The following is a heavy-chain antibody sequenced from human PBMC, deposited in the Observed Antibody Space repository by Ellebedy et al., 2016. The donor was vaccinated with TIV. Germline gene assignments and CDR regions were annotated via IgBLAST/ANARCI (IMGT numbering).Heavy chain of an antibody. D-gene: IGHD4-17*01. CDR1: GFSFRSYW. CDR3: ARRGSYGDYAVQINSWFDT. CDR2: IYQDGGVQ. J-gene: IGHJ5*02. Sequence: GESLKISCAASGFSFRSYWMSWVRQAPGKGLEWVANIYQDGGVQYYVDSVKGRFTVSRDNADNSLFLQMNSLRAADTAVYYCARRGSYGDYAVQINSWFDTWGRGILVAASS. V-gene: IGHV3-7*01.